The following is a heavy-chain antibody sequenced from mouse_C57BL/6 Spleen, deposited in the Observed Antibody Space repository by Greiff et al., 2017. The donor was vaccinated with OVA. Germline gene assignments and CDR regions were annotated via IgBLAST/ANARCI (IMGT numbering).Heavy chain of an antibody. CDR3: ARRQNRGYFDV. CDR1: GYTFTDYY. D-gene: IGHD3-1*01. Sequence: VQLQQSGPVLVKPGASVKMSCKASGYTFTDYYMNWVKQSHGKSLEWIGVINPYNGGTSYNQKFKGKATLTVDKSSSTAYMELNSLTSEDSAVYYCARRQNRGYFDVWGTGTTVTVSS. CDR2: INPYNGGT. V-gene: IGHV1-19*01. J-gene: IGHJ1*03.